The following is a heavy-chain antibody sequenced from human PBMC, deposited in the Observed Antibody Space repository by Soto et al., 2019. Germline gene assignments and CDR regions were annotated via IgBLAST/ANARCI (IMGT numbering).Heavy chain of an antibody. Sequence: GGSXRLSCAASGFPFCSYSMNWVRPAPGKGLEWVSYISSSSSTIYYADSVKGRFTISRDNAQNSLYLQRNSLRAEDTAMYYCATNEYSSFDHAFDIWGQGTLVTVSS. CDR3: ATNEYSSFDHAFDI. J-gene: IGHJ3*02. CDR2: ISSSSSTI. D-gene: IGHD6-6*01. CDR1: GFPFCSYS. V-gene: IGHV3-48*01.